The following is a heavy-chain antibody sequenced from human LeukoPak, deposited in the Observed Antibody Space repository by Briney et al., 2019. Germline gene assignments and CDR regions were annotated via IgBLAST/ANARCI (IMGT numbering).Heavy chain of an antibody. Sequence: ASVKVSCKASGYTFTNYGISWVRQAPGQGLEWMGWISPYNGKKNYAQRLQGRVTMTTETSTNTAYMELRSLSSDDMAVYYCARAPSYDDSSNDYWGQGTLITVSS. V-gene: IGHV1-18*03. J-gene: IGHJ4*02. CDR2: ISPYNGKK. CDR3: ARAPSYDDSSNDY. D-gene: IGHD4-17*01. CDR1: GYTFTNYG.